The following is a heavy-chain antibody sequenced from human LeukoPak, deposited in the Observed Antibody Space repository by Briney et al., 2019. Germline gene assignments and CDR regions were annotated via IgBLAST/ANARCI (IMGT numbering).Heavy chain of an antibody. CDR2: IYYSGST. Sequence: SETLSLTCTVSGGSIISSSYYWGWIRQPPGKGLEWIGSIYYSGSTYYNPSLKRRVTISVDTSKNQFSLKLSSVTAADTAVYYCARVRLSQRITMVRGVIGLDYWGQGTLVTVSS. CDR1: GGSIISSSYY. CDR3: ARVRLSQRITMVRGVIGLDY. D-gene: IGHD3-10*01. V-gene: IGHV4-39*07. J-gene: IGHJ4*02.